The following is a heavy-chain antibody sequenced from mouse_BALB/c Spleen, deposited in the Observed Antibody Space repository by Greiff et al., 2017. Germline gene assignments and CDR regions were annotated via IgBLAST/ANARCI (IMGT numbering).Heavy chain of an antibody. CDR1: GFTFSDYY. Sequence: VQLKESGGGLVKPGGSLKLSCAASGFTFSDYYMYWVRQTPEKRLEWVATISDGGSYTYYPDSVKGRFTISRDNAKNNLYLQMSSLKSEDTAMYYCARDGYYYGSSYGYAMDYWGQGTSVTVSS. CDR3: ARDGYYYGSSYGYAMDY. D-gene: IGHD1-1*01. CDR2: ISDGGSYT. J-gene: IGHJ4*01. V-gene: IGHV5-4*02.